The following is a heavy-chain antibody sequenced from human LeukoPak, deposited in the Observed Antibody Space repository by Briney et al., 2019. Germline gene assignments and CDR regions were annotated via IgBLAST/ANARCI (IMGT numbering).Heavy chain of an antibody. CDR3: AKDRDLGTYAFDI. CDR1: GFTFDDYG. D-gene: IGHD1-14*01. J-gene: IGHJ3*02. Sequence: GGSLRLSCAASGFTFDDYGMSWVRQAPGKGLEWVSGINWNGDSKDYADAVKGRFTISRDNSKNTLYLQMNSLRAEDTAVYYCAKDRDLGTYAFDIWGQGTMVTVSS. V-gene: IGHV3-20*04. CDR2: INWNGDSK.